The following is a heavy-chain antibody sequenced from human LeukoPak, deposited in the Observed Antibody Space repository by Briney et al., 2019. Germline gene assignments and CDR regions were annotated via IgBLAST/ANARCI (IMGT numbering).Heavy chain of an antibody. Sequence: GGSLRLSCAASGFTFSSYSMNWVRQAPGKGLEWVSYISSSSSTIYYADSVKGRFTISRDNAKNSLYLQMNSLRAEDTAVYYCARDLIVGAVWSGMDVWGQGTTVTVSS. D-gene: IGHD1-26*01. CDR3: ARDLIVGAVWSGMDV. CDR1: GFTFSSYS. J-gene: IGHJ6*02. V-gene: IGHV3-48*04. CDR2: ISSSSSTI.